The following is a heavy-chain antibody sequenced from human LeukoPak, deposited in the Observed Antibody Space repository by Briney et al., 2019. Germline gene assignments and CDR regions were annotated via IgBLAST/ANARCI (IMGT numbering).Heavy chain of an antibody. D-gene: IGHD3-10*01. CDR1: GYTFTSYG. V-gene: IGHV1-18*01. Sequence: GASVTVSFKASGYTFTSYGISWVRQAPGQGLEWMGWISAYNGNTNYAQKLQGRVTMTTDTSTSTAYMELRSLRSDDTAVYYCARDSRLGSGSPYYFDYWGQGTLVTVSS. CDR2: ISAYNGNT. CDR3: ARDSRLGSGSPYYFDY. J-gene: IGHJ4*02.